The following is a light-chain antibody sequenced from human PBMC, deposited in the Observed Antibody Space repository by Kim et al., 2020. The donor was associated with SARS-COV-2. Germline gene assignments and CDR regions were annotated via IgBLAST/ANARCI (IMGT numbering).Light chain of an antibody. CDR3: EQSYSSPWT. V-gene: IGKV1-39*01. J-gene: IGKJ1*01. CDR1: QSIRNY. CDR2: HAS. Sequence: DIQMTQSPSPLSASVGDRVAITCRASQSIRNYLNWYQQSPGRAPKLLIFHASNLQIGVPSRFSGSGSGTDFTLTISNLQPEDFATYNCEQSYSSPWTFGQGTKVDIK.